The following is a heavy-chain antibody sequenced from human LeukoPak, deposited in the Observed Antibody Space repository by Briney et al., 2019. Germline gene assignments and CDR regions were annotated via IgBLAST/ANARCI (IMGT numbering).Heavy chain of an antibody. V-gene: IGHV3-30*03. CDR2: ISYDGSNK. Sequence: GGSLRLSCAASGFTFSSYGMHWVRQAPGKGLEWVAVISYDGSNKYYADSVKGRFTISRDNSKNTLHLQMNSLRAEDTAVYYCARDGNYRFDYWGQGTLVTVSS. CDR1: GFTFSSYG. J-gene: IGHJ4*02. D-gene: IGHD3-16*02. CDR3: ARDGNYRFDY.